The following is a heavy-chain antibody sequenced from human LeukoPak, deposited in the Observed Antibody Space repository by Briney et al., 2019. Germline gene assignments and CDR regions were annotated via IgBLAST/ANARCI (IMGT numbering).Heavy chain of an antibody. CDR1: GGSISSNTYY. CDR2: IYYGGST. J-gene: IGHJ3*02. D-gene: IGHD3-22*01. CDR3: ARAYYYASSAFDI. V-gene: IGHV4-39*01. Sequence: SETLSLTCTVSGGSISSNTYYWDWIRLPPGKGLECIGSIYYGGSTYYNPSLKSRVIISIDTSKNQFSLKLSPVTAADTAVYYCARAYYYASSAFDIWGQGTMVTVSS.